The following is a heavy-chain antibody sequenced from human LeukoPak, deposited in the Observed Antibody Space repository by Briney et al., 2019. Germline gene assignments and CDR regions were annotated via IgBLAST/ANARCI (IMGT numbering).Heavy chain of an antibody. CDR1: GFPFIEYS. J-gene: IGHJ4*02. V-gene: IGHV3-48*01. CDR3: ARGRPTYYYDSSGYYFDY. Sequence: GGSLRLSCTASGFPFIEYSMNWVRQAPGKGLEWISYIGIDSGNTKYADSVRGRFTISADKAKNSLYLQMNSLRAEDTAVYYCARGRPTYYYDSSGYYFDYWGQGTLVTVSS. CDR2: IGIDSGNT. D-gene: IGHD3-22*01.